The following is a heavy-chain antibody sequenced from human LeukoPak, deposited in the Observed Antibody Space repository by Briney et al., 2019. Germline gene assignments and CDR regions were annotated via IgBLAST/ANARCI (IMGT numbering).Heavy chain of an antibody. CDR3: ARDNALLRYFDWLFQYNWFDP. CDR1: GYTFTSYG. CDR2: INPNSGGT. J-gene: IGHJ5*02. V-gene: IGHV1-2*02. D-gene: IGHD3-9*01. Sequence: WASVKVSCKASGYTFTSYGISWVRQAPGQGLEWMGWINPNSGGTNYAQKFQGRVTMTRDTSISTAYMELSRLRSDDTAVYYCARDNALLRYFDWLFQYNWFDPWGQGTLVTVSS.